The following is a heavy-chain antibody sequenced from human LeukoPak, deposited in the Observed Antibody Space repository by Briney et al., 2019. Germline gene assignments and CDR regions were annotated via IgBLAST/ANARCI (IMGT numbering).Heavy chain of an antibody. V-gene: IGHV3-23*01. CDR2: ISGSGGSA. J-gene: IGHJ4*02. D-gene: IGHD3-10*01. CDR1: GFTFAEYT. CDR3: AKDGLWFGDLTYFDY. Sequence: PGGSLRLSCAASGFTFAEYTMHWVRQAPGKGLEWVSVISGSGGSAYYADSVKGRFTISRDNSKNTLFLQMNSLRAEDTAVYYCAKDGLWFGDLTYFDYWGQGTLVAVSS.